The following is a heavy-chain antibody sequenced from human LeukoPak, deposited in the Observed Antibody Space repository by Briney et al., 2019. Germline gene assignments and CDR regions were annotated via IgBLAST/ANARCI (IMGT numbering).Heavy chain of an antibody. CDR2: LYFSGNP. CDR1: GASVSSSDYY. J-gene: IGHJ4*02. Sequence: PSETLSLTCTVSGASVSSSDYYWGWIRQPPGMRLEWIGNLYFSGNPYYNPSLNSRVTISVDKSKNQFSLKLSSVTAADTAVYYCASKGRGGGYSYGHFDYWGQGTLVTVSS. CDR3: ASKGRGGGYSYGHFDY. D-gene: IGHD5-18*01. V-gene: IGHV4-39*07.